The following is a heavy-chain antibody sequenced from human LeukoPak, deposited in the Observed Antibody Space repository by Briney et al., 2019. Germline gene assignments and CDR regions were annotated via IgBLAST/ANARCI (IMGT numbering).Heavy chain of an antibody. D-gene: IGHD1-7*01. J-gene: IGHJ1*01. CDR3: VQNIPGTIEH. Sequence: SETLSFTCTVSGGSISSSGYYWGWIRQPPGKGLECIGNIYSSGTTYYNPSLKNRVTISLDTSKSQFSLRLSSVTAADTAMYFCVQNIPGTIEHWGQGTLVTVSS. CDR2: IYSSGTT. CDR1: GGSISSSGYY. V-gene: IGHV4-39*01.